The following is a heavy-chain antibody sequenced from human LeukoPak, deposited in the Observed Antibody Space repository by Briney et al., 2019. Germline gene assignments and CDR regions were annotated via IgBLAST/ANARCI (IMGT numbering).Heavy chain of an antibody. V-gene: IGHV3-9*01. CDR1: GFTFDDYA. D-gene: IGHD1-26*01. CDR2: ISWNSGSI. CDR3: AKEGHSGRALGKPLDY. Sequence: SLRLSCAASGFTFDDYAMQWVRQAPGKGLEWVFGISWNSGSIGYADSVKGRFTISRDNAKNSLYLQMNSLRAEDTALYYCAKEGHSGRALGKPLDYWGQGTLVTVSS. J-gene: IGHJ4*02.